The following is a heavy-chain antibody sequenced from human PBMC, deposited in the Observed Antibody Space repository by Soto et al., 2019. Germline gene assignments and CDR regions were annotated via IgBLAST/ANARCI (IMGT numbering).Heavy chain of an antibody. CDR3: VRLIGNSWLDP. J-gene: IGHJ5*02. D-gene: IGHD2-8*01. CDR2: IYYSGST. V-gene: IGHV4-30-4*08. Sequence: SETLSLTCTVSGGSISSGGYYWNWIRQHPGKGLEWIGYIYYSGSTYYNPSLKSRITINADTSNNQFSLHLNSVTPEDTAVYYCVRLIGNSWLDPWGQGTLVTVSS. CDR1: GGSISSGGYY.